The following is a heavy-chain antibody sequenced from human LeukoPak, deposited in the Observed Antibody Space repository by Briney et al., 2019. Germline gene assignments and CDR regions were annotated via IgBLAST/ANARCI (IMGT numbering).Heavy chain of an antibody. J-gene: IGHJ4*02. D-gene: IGHD6-6*01. CDR2: IYHSGST. V-gene: IGHV4-30-2*01. Sequence: PSQTLSLTCTVSGGSISSGGYYWGWIRQPPGKGLEWIGYIYHSGSTYYNPSLKSRVTISVDRSKNQFSLKLSSVTAADTAVYYCARGAPSIAAPYYFDYWGQGTLVTVSS. CDR1: GGSISSGGYY. CDR3: ARGAPSIAAPYYFDY.